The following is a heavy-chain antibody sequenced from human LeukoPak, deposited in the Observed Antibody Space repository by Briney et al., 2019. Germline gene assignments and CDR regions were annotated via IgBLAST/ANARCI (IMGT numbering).Heavy chain of an antibody. Sequence: GGSLRLSCAASGFTFSSYGMSWIRQAPGKGLEWVSYISSSGSTIYYADSVKGRFTISRDNAKNSLYLQMNSLRAEDTAVYYCARDMGVSSSWYVGYWGQGTLVTVSS. CDR3: ARDMGVSSSWYVGY. J-gene: IGHJ4*02. CDR1: GFTFSSYG. CDR2: ISSSGSTI. D-gene: IGHD6-13*01. V-gene: IGHV3-11*01.